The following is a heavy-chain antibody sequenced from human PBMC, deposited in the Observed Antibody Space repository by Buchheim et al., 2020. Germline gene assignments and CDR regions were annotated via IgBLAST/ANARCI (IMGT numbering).Heavy chain of an antibody. D-gene: IGHD2-2*01. V-gene: IGHV3-30*18. Sequence: QVQLVESGGGVVQPGGSLRLSCAASGFTFSRYGMHWVRQAPGKRLEWVSLISKDGSHKYYPDSVKDRFTISRDNPKSTLYLQMNSLRAEDTAVYYCAKDRYCSSTTCSEGNYGMDVWGQGAT. CDR2: ISKDGSHK. CDR3: AKDRYCSSTTCSEGNYGMDV. CDR1: GFTFSRYG. J-gene: IGHJ6*02.